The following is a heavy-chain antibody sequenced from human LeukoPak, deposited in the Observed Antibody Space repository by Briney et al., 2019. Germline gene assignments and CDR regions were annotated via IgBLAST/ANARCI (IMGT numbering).Heavy chain of an antibody. Sequence: SETLRLFCTVSGVSISSYYWSWIRQAPGKGLEWIGYIYYSGSTNYNPSLKSRVTISVDTSKNQFSLKLSSVTAADTAVYYCATGEGCSGGSCDSAFGYWGHGTLVTVSS. D-gene: IGHD2-15*01. CDR1: GVSISSYY. CDR3: ATGEGCSGGSCDSAFGY. V-gene: IGHV4-59*01. J-gene: IGHJ4*03. CDR2: IYYSGST.